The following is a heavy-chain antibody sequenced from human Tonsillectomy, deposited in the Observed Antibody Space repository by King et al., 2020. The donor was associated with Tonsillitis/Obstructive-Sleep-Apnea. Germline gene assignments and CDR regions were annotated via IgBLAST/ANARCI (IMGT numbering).Heavy chain of an antibody. CDR1: GFTFSNYG. Sequence: VQLVESGGAVVQPGRSLRLSCAASGFTFSNYGMHWVRQAPGKGLEWVAVISYDGSNKYYADSVKGRFTISRDNAKNTLYLQMNSLRAEDTAVYYCAKVVDAIQLWSPSDYWGQGTLVTVSS. J-gene: IGHJ4*02. CDR2: ISYDGSNK. V-gene: IGHV3-30*18. CDR3: AKVVDAIQLWSPSDY. D-gene: IGHD5-18*01.